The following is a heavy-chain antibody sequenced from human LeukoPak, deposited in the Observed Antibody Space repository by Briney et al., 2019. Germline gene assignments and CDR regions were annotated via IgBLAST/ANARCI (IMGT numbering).Heavy chain of an antibody. D-gene: IGHD3-10*01. CDR1: GGSISSGGYY. CDR2: IYYSGST. CDR3: AREGELLWFGGFRYYFDY. Sequence: PSQTLSLTCTVSGGSISSGGYYRSWIRQHPGKGLEWIGYIYYSGSTYYNPSLKSRVTISVDTSKNQFSLKLSSVTAADTAVYYCAREGELLWFGGFRYYFDYWGQGTLVTVSS. J-gene: IGHJ4*02. V-gene: IGHV4-31*03.